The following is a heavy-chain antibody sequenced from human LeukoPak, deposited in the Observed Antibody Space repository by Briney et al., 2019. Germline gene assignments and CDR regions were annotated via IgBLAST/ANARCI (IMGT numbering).Heavy chain of an antibody. V-gene: IGHV4-59*01. CDR3: ARAAGIAAADYYFDY. D-gene: IGHD6-13*01. CDR1: GGSISSYY. CDR2: IYYSGST. Sequence: SETLSLTCTVSGGSISSYYWSWIRQPPGKGLEWIGYIYYSGSTNYNPSLKSRVTISVDTSKNQFSLKLSSVTAADTAVYYCARAAGIAAADYYFDYWGQGTLVTVSS. J-gene: IGHJ4*02.